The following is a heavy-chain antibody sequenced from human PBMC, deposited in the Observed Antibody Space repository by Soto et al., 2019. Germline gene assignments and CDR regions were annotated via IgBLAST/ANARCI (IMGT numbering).Heavy chain of an antibody. V-gene: IGHV4-39*01. CDR3: ARRGAGIGAVGVSTEFDP. CDR1: GGSISSSNYY. J-gene: IGHJ5*02. CDR2: ISYSGNT. D-gene: IGHD6-13*01. Sequence: PSETLSLTCSVSGGSISSSNYYWGWIRQPPGKGLEWIGSISYSGNTYYSPSLKSRVTISVATSKNQFSLDLSSVTATDTTVYFCARRGAGIGAVGVSTEFDPWGQGTLVTVSS.